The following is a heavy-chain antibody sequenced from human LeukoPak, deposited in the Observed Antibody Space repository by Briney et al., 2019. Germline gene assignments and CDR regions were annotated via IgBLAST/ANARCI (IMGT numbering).Heavy chain of an antibody. V-gene: IGHV5-51*01. Sequence: GESLKISCKGSGYTFTTYWIAWVRQMPGKGLEWMGIIYPGDSDTRCSPSFQGQVTISADKSISSAYLQWSSLKASDTAMYFCARHNREYASDSPLDYWGQGTLVTVSS. CDR2: IYPGDSDT. J-gene: IGHJ4*02. CDR3: ARHNREYASDSPLDY. CDR1: GYTFTTYW. D-gene: IGHD1-14*01.